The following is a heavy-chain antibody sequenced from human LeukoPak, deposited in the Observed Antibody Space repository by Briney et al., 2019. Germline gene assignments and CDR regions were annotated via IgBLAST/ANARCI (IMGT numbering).Heavy chain of an antibody. D-gene: IGHD4-17*01. CDR2: IYSGGST. CDR3: ARGHTAVTRHFDF. V-gene: IGHV3-66*01. Sequence: GGSLRLSCAASEFSVGSNNMTWVRQAPGKGLEWVSLIYSGGSTYYADSVKGRFTISRDDAKNLLYLDMNSLRAEDTAVYYCARGHTAVTRHFDFWGQGTLVTVSS. CDR1: EFSVGSNN. J-gene: IGHJ4*02.